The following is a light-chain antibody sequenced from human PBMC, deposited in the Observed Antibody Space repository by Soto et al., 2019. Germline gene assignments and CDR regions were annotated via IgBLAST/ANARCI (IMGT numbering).Light chain of an antibody. V-gene: IGLV2-14*01. Sequence: QSALTQPASVSGSPGQSITISCTGTSSDVGGYNHVSWYQQHPGKAPKLIIYEVSNRPSGVSNRFSGSKSGNTASLSISGLQAEDESEYYCSSYTTRSNLVFGGGTKLTVL. J-gene: IGLJ3*02. CDR1: SSDVGGYNH. CDR3: SSYTTRSNLV. CDR2: EVS.